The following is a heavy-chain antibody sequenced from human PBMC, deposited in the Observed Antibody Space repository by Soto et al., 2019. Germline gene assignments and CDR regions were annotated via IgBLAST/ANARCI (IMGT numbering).Heavy chain of an antibody. Sequence: PGGSLRLSCAASGFTFDDYAMHWVRQAPGKGLEWVSGISWNSGSIGYADSVKGRFTISRDNAKNSLYLQMNSLRAEDTALYYCAKDIGEYYDFWSGFGANAFDIWGQGTMVTVSS. CDR1: GFTFDDYA. CDR3: AKDIGEYYDFWSGFGANAFDI. V-gene: IGHV3-9*01. D-gene: IGHD3-3*01. J-gene: IGHJ3*02. CDR2: ISWNSGSI.